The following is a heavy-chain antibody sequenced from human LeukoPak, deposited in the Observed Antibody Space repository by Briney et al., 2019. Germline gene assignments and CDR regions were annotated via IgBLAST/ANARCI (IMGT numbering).Heavy chain of an antibody. Sequence: SETLSLTCAVYGGSFSGYYWSWIRQPPGKGLEWIGEINHSGSTNYNLSLESRVTISVDTSKNQFSLKLSSVTAADTAVYYCARLGHIVATIYEDDYWGQGTLVTVSS. J-gene: IGHJ4*02. CDR1: GGSFSGYY. V-gene: IGHV4-34*01. CDR3: ARLGHIVATIYEDDY. CDR2: INHSGST. D-gene: IGHD5-12*01.